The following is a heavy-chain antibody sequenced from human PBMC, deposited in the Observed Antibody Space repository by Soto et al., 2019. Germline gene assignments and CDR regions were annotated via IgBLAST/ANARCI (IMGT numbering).Heavy chain of an antibody. CDR3: ARRMQGGDYGSADFIN. J-gene: IGHJ4*02. CDR2: ISSTDET. D-gene: IGHD6-19*01. Sequence: QVTLKESGHVLVKPTETLTLTCTVSGFSFTNARMGERSIRRPTGTVMESLAHISSTDETSYRMTLTNTLTSSKDSSKSQVVLTVTNVDPEDTATYSFARRMQGGDYGSADFINWGPITPVTV. CDR1: GFSFTNARMG. V-gene: IGHV2-26*01.